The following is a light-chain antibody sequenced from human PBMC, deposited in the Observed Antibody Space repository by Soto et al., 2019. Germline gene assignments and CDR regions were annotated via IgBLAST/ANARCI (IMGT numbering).Light chain of an antibody. V-gene: IGKV3-15*01. CDR3: QQYNNWPPFS. J-gene: IGKJ3*01. CDR1: QSISSN. CDR2: GAS. Sequence: EIVMTQSPATLSVSPGERATLSCRASQSISSNLAWYQQKNGQTPRLLIYGASTRAAGIPARFSGSRSGTDFTLTISSLQSEDFAVYYCQQYNNWPPFSFGLGTKVDIK.